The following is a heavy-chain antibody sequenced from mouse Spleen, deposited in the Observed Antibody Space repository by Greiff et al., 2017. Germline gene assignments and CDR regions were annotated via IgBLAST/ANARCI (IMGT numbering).Heavy chain of an antibody. V-gene: IGHV3-6*01. CDR3: AFTTATAWFAY. J-gene: IGHJ3*01. CDR2: ISYDGSN. Sequence: EVQLQESGPGLVKPSQSLSLTCSVTGYSITSGYYWNWIRQFPGNKLEWMGYISYDGSNNYNPSLKNRISITRDTSKNQFFLKLNSVTTEDTATYYCAFTTATAWFAYWGQGTLVTVSA. D-gene: IGHD1-2*01. CDR1: GYSITSGYY.